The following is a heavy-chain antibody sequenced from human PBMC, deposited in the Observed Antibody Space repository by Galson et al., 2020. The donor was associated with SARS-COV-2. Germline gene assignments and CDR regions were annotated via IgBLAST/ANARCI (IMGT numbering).Heavy chain of an antibody. V-gene: IGHV2-5*02. Sequence: KMSGPTLVKPTQTLTLTCTFSGFSLNTTGVGVGWIRQPPGKAPEFLALIYWDDDQRYSPSLKSRLTITKATSKNQVVLTMTNMDPVDTATYYGAHTPKSHYVRWFDPWGRGTLVTVSS. CDR2: IYWDDDQ. J-gene: IGHJ5*02. CDR1: GFSLNTTGVG. CDR3: AHTPKSHYVRWFDP. D-gene: IGHD4-17*01.